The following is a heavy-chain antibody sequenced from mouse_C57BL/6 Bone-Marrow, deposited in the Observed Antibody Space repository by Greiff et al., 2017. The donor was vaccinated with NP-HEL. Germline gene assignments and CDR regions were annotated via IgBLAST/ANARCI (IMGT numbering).Heavy chain of an antibody. CDR2: IYPGDGDT. D-gene: IGHD2-10*01. CDR3: ARNPYYGNCSYWYFDV. CDR1: GYAFSSSW. V-gene: IGHV1-82*01. Sequence: QVQLQQSGPELVKPGASVKISCKASGYAFSSSWMNWVKQRPGKGLEWIGRIYPGDGDTNYNGKFTGKATLTAVKSSSTAYMQLSSLTSEDSAVYFCARNPYYGNCSYWYFDVWGTGTTVTVSS. J-gene: IGHJ1*03.